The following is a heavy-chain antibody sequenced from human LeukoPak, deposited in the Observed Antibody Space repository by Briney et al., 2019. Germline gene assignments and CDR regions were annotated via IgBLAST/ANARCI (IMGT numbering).Heavy chain of an antibody. J-gene: IGHJ4*02. CDR1: GGTFSSYA. Sequence: SVKVSCKASGGTFSSYAISWVRQAPGQGLEWMGGIIPIFGTANYAQKFQGRVTITADESTSTAYMELSSLRSEDTAVYYCARSPNGSGSYYPSYFDYWGQGTLVTVSS. CDR3: ARSPNGSGSYYPSYFDY. V-gene: IGHV1-69*13. CDR2: IIPIFGTA. D-gene: IGHD3-10*01.